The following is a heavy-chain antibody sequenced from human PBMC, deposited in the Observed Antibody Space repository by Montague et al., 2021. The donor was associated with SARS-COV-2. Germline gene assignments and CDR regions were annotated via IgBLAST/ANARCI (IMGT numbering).Heavy chain of an antibody. CDR3: ARSSVVRGVSLDY. Sequence: PALVKPTQTLTLTCTLSGFSLSTSGMCVSWIRQPPGKALEWLARXXRDDDKHYSTSPKTRLTISKDTSKNQVVLTMTNMDPVDTATYYCARSSVVRGVSLDYWGQGTLVTVSS. CDR1: GFSLSTSGMC. J-gene: IGHJ4*02. V-gene: IGHV2-70*11. CDR2: XXRDDDK. D-gene: IGHD3-10*01.